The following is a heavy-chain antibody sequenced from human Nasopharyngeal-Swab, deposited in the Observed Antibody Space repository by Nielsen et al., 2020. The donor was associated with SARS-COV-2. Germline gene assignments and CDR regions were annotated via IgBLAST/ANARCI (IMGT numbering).Heavy chain of an antibody. Sequence: GSLRLSCAVYGGSFSGYYWSWIRQPPGKGLEWIGEINHSGSTNYNPSLKSRVTISVATSKTQFSLKLSSVTAADTAVYYCARALNSYDYWGQGTLVTVSS. CDR3: ARALNSYDY. CDR1: GGSFSGYY. CDR2: INHSGST. D-gene: IGHD4-23*01. V-gene: IGHV4-34*01. J-gene: IGHJ4*02.